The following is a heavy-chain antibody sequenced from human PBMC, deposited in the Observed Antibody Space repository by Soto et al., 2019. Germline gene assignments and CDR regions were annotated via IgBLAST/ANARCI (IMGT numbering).Heavy chain of an antibody. D-gene: IGHD3-10*01. J-gene: IGHJ4*02. CDR2: ISAHDGNT. CDR1: GYTVTSYG. CDR3: ARVRNGLYYYGSGSSQDY. V-gene: IGHV1-18*01. Sequence: GASVKVSCKASGYTVTSYGISGVRQAPGQGLEWMGWISAHDGNTKYAQKFQGRVTMTTDPSTSTANMELRSLRSDDTALYYCARVRNGLYYYGSGSSQDYWGQGTLVTVSS.